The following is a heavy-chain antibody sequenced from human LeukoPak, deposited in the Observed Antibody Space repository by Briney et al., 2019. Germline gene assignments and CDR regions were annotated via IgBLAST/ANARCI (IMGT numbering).Heavy chain of an antibody. CDR2: INTDGSST. J-gene: IGHJ4*02. CDR3: ARVQYGSYLFDY. Sequence: GGSLRLSCAASRFTFSSHWMHWERQAPGKGLVWVSRINTDGSSTSYADSVKGRFNISRDNAKNTLYLQMNSLRAEDMAVYYCARVQYGSYLFDYWGQGTLVTVSS. V-gene: IGHV3-74*01. CDR1: RFTFSSHW. D-gene: IGHD1-26*01.